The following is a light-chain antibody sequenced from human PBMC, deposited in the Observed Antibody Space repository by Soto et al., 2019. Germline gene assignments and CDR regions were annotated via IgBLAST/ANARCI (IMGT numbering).Light chain of an antibody. Sequence: DIQMTQSPSSLSASVGDRVTITCQASQDISNYLNWYQQKPGKAPKLLIYDTSNLETGVPSRFSGSASGTDFTFTISSLQPEDIATYYCQQYDTLLALTFGGGTKVEIK. J-gene: IGKJ4*01. V-gene: IGKV1-33*01. CDR1: QDISNY. CDR3: QQYDTLLALT. CDR2: DTS.